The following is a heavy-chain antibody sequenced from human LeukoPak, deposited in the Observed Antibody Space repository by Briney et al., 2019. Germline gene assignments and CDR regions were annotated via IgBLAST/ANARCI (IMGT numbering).Heavy chain of an antibody. D-gene: IGHD3-10*01. Sequence: GGSLRLSCAASGNYWIHWVRQAPGKGLEWVSTIYDDNTYYADSVKGRFAISTDNSKNTLYLQMNSLRVEDTAVYFCAARKVRGVWFYLDYWGQGTLVTVSS. CDR2: IYDDNT. V-gene: IGHV3-53*01. CDR1: GNYW. J-gene: IGHJ4*02. CDR3: AARKVRGVWFYLDY.